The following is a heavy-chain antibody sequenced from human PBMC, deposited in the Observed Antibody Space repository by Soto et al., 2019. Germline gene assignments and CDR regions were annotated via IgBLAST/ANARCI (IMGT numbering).Heavy chain of an antibody. CDR3: ARSIFGDYKYYYYGMDV. D-gene: IGHD3-3*01. CDR2: INHSGST. Sequence: SETLSLTCAVYGGSFSGYYWSWIRQPPGKGLEWIGEINHSGSTNYNPSLKSRVTISVDTSKNQFSLKLSSVTAADTAVYYCARSIFGDYKYYYYGMDVWGQGTTVTSP. J-gene: IGHJ6*02. CDR1: GGSFSGYY. V-gene: IGHV4-34*01.